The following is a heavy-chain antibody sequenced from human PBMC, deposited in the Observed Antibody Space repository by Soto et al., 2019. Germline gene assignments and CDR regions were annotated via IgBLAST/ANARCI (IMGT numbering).Heavy chain of an antibody. V-gene: IGHV3-30*18. CDR3: AKDISTDDYSNYGGFFDY. D-gene: IGHD4-4*01. Sequence: QAQLVESGGGVVQPGRSLRLSCAASGFTFSSYGMHWVRQAPGKGLEWVAVISYDGSNKYYADSVKGRFTISRDNSKNTLYLQMNSLRAEDTAVYYCAKDISTDDYSNYGGFFDYWGQGTLVTVSS. CDR2: ISYDGSNK. J-gene: IGHJ4*02. CDR1: GFTFSSYG.